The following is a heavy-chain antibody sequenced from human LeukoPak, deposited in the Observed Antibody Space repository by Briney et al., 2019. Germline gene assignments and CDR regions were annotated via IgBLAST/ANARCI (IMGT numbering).Heavy chain of an antibody. Sequence: GGSLRLSCAASGFTFDDYGMHWVRQAPGKGLEWVSAISWNSGSIGYAYSVKGLFTISRDNANNSVYLQKNSLSADDTAFYYCAREWAIVRGVIIEYSAFDIWGQGTMVTVSS. CDR1: GFTFDDYG. J-gene: IGHJ3*02. D-gene: IGHD3-10*01. CDR3: AREWAIVRGVIIEYSAFDI. V-gene: IGHV3-9*01. CDR2: ISWNSGSI.